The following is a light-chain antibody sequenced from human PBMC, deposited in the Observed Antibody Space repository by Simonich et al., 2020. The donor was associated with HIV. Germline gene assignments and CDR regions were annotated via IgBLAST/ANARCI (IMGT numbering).Light chain of an antibody. CDR1: QNRNIW. V-gene: IGKV1-39*01. Sequence: DIQMTQSPSTLSASIGDRVTITCRAIQNRNIWLAWYQQKPGKAPKLRIYAASSLQSGVPARFSGIGSGTDFILTISSLQPEDFATYYCQQSFSTPFTFGPGTKVDIK. CDR3: QQSFSTPFT. CDR2: AAS. J-gene: IGKJ3*01.